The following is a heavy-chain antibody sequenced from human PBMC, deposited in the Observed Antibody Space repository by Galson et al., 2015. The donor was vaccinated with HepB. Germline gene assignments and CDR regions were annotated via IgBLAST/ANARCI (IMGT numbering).Heavy chain of an antibody. CDR1: GGSFSGYY. CDR3: AREAQIQLWEYYFDY. J-gene: IGHJ4*02. CDR2: INHSGST. Sequence: SETLSLTCAVYGGSFSGYYWSWIRQPPGKGLEWIGEINHSGSTNYNPSLKSRVTISVDTSKNQFSLKLSSVTAADTAVYYCAREAQIQLWEYYFDYWGQGTLVTVSS. D-gene: IGHD5-18*01. V-gene: IGHV4-34*01.